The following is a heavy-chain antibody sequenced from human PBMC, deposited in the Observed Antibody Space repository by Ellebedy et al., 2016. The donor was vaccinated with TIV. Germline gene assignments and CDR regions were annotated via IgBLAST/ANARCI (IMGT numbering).Heavy chain of an antibody. Sequence: GESLKISCAASGFTFSSYAMSWVRQAPGKGLEWVSAISGSGGSTYYADSVKGRFTISRDNSKNTLYLQMNSLRAEDTAVYYCARGGGCGRGDCWAFDYWGQGIMVTVSS. CDR1: GFTFSSYA. D-gene: IGHD2-21*02. V-gene: IGHV3-23*01. J-gene: IGHJ4*02. CDR2: ISGSGGST. CDR3: ARGGGCGRGDCWAFDY.